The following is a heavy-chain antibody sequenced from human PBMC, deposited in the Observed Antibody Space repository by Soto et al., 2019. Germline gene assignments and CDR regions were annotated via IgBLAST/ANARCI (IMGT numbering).Heavy chain of an antibody. CDR3: AREFPYPVTSDSYLNY. Sequence: PSPTRARACAISGDSVSGNSAAWNWIRQSPSRGLEWLGRTYYRSRGYNDDAVSVKSRITVTPDTSKNQFSRHLNSVTPEDTAVHSRAREFPYPVTSDSYLNYCRQRPLVTVSS. CDR2: TYYRSRGYN. D-gene: IGHD2-21*02. CDR1: GDSVSGNSAA. J-gene: IGHJ4*02. V-gene: IGHV6-1*01.